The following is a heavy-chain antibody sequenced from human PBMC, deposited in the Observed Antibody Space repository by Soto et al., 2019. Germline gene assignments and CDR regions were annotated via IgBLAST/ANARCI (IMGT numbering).Heavy chain of an antibody. J-gene: IGHJ4*02. CDR3: ARGTYNDLWSGYYEIDY. D-gene: IGHD3-3*01. CDR2: ISYDGSNQ. Sequence: GGSLRLSCVASGFTFSTYAIHWVRQAPGKGLEWVTVISYDGSNQYYADSVKGRFTISRDNSKNTLYLQMNSLRTEDTAVYYCARGTYNDLWSGYYEIDYWGQGTLVTVSS. CDR1: GFTFSTYA. V-gene: IGHV3-30-3*01.